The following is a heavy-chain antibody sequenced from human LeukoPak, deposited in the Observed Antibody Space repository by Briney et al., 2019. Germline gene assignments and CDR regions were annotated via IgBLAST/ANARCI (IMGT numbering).Heavy chain of an antibody. D-gene: IGHD3-10*01. J-gene: IGHJ4*02. Sequence: GGSLRLSCAASGFTFSNYAMSWVRQAPGKGLEWVSAITGSGGNTYYADSVKGRFTISRDNSKNTLYLQMSSLRAEDTAVYYCVKDGLYMVRGVYFDYWGQGTLVTVSS. CDR1: GFTFSNYA. CDR2: ITGSGGNT. CDR3: VKDGLYMVRGVYFDY. V-gene: IGHV3-23*01.